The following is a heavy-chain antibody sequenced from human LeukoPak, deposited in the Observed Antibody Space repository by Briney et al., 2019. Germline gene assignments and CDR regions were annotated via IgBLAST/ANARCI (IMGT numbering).Heavy chain of an antibody. Sequence: GRSLRLSCAASGFTFDDYAMHWVRQAPGKGLEWVSGISWNSGSIGYADSVKGRFTISRDNAKNSLYLQMNSLRAEDTALYYCAKDSFGYSYGYFDYWGQGTLVTVSS. CDR1: GFTFDDYA. J-gene: IGHJ4*02. V-gene: IGHV3-9*01. D-gene: IGHD5-18*01. CDR2: ISWNSGSI. CDR3: AKDSFGYSYGYFDY.